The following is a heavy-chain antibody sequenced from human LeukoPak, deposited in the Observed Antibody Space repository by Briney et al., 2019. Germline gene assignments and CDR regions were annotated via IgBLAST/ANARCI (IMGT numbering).Heavy chain of an antibody. CDR3: ARLRDFFDSSGQFDY. V-gene: IGHV3-23*01. CDR2: TSGSGDGT. Sequence: GGSLRLSCAASGFTFSSYAMSWVRQAPGKGLEWVSATSGSGDGTFYADSVKGRFTISRDNSKNTLYLQMNSLRAEDTAIYYCARLRDFFDSSGQFDYWGQGTLVTVSS. J-gene: IGHJ4*02. D-gene: IGHD3-22*01. CDR1: GFTFSSYA.